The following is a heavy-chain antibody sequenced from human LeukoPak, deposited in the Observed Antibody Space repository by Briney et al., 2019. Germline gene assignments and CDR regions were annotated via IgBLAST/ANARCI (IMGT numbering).Heavy chain of an antibody. J-gene: IGHJ6*02. V-gene: IGHV3-7*04. CDR1: GFTFSGYW. CDR3: ARDHRRYGMDV. Sequence: GGSLRLSCAASGFTFSGYWMSWVRQAPGKGLEWVANIKQDGSEKHYVDSVKGRFTISRDNAKNSLYLQMNSLRAEDTAVYYCARDHRRYGMDVWGQGTTVTVSS. CDR2: IKQDGSEK.